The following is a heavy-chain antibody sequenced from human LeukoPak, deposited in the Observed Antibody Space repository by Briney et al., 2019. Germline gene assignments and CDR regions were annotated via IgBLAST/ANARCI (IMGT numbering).Heavy chain of an antibody. CDR3: TRDLSLAAPQGFDY. J-gene: IGHJ4*02. V-gene: IGHV3-21*01. CDR1: GFTFSSYS. D-gene: IGHD6-6*01. Sequence: GSLRLSCAASGFTFSSYSMNWVRQAPGKGLEWVSTISSGSDYIYYADSVKGRFTISRDNAENSLYLQMNSLRAEDTAVYYCTRDLSLAAPQGFDYWGQGTLVTVSS. CDR2: ISSGSDYI.